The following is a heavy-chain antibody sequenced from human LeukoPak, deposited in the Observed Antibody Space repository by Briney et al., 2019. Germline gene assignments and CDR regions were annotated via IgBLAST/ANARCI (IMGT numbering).Heavy chain of an antibody. D-gene: IGHD2-15*01. CDR2: INHNGNVN. CDR1: GFTFSSYW. J-gene: IGHJ6*02. V-gene: IGHV3-7*03. Sequence: GGSLRLFCAASGFTFSSYWMNWARQAPGKGLEWVASINHNGNVNYYVDSVKGRFTTSRDNAKNSLYLQMSNLRAEDTAVYFCARGGGSDVWGQGATVTVSS. CDR3: ARGGGSDV.